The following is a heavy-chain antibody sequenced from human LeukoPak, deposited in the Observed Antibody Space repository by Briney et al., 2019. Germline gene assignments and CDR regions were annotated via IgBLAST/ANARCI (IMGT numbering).Heavy chain of an antibody. CDR3: ARERDYSNAYVMDV. CDR1: GGSISDYY. J-gene: IGHJ6*02. D-gene: IGHD4-11*01. Sequence: SETLSLICTVSGGSISDYYWSWIRQPAGKGLEWVGRFYTSGSTNYNPSLKSRVTISVDTSKNQFSLRLSSVTAADTAVYYCARERDYSNAYVMDVWGQGTTVTVSS. V-gene: IGHV4-4*07. CDR2: FYTSGST.